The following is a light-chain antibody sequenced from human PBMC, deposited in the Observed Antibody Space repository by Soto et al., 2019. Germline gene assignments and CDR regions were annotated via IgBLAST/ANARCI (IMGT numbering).Light chain of an antibody. V-gene: IGKV1-5*01. CDR1: QSISSW. CDR3: QQYNSYWT. Sequence: DIQMTQSPSTLSASVGDRVTITCRASQSISSWLAWYQQKPGKAPKLLLYDASSFESRVPSRCSGSGSGTVFTLNISSLHADDFADYYGQQYNSYWTFGQGTKVEIK. J-gene: IGKJ1*01. CDR2: DAS.